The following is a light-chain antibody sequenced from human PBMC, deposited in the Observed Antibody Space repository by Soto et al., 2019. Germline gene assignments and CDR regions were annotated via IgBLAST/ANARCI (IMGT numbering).Light chain of an antibody. CDR3: QQSYITPWT. CDR2: AAS. CDR1: QSISSY. V-gene: IGKV1-39*01. J-gene: IGKJ1*01. Sequence: DLQMTQSPSSLSASVGDRVTITCRASQSISSYLNWYQQKPGKAPKLLIYAASSLQSGVPSRFSGSGSVTDFTLTITSLQPEDFATYYCQQSYITPWTFGQGTKVEIK.